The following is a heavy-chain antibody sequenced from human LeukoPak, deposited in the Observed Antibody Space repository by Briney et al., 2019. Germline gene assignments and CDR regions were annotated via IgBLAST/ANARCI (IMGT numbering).Heavy chain of an antibody. CDR1: GGTFRSYA. CDR2: IIPIFGTA. Sequence: ASVKVSCKASGGTFRSYAISWVRQAPAQGLEWMGGIIPIFGTANYAQKFQGRVTITADESTSTAYMELSSLRSEDTAVYYCARDRWCSGGSCHWGYGMDVWGQGTTVTVSS. CDR3: ARDRWCSGGSCHWGYGMDV. J-gene: IGHJ6*02. D-gene: IGHD2-15*01. V-gene: IGHV1-69*13.